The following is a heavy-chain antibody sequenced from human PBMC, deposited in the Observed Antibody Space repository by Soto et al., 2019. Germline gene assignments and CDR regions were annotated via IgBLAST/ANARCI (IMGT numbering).Heavy chain of an antibody. Sequence: PSETLSLTCTVSGGSISSYYWSWIRQPPGKGLEWIGYIYYSGSTNYNPSLKSRVTISVDTSKNQFSLKLSSVTAADTAVYYCARVRYDFWSGSGWFDPWGQGTLVTVSS. V-gene: IGHV4-59*01. D-gene: IGHD3-3*01. CDR1: GGSISSYY. CDR3: ARVRYDFWSGSGWFDP. J-gene: IGHJ5*02. CDR2: IYYSGST.